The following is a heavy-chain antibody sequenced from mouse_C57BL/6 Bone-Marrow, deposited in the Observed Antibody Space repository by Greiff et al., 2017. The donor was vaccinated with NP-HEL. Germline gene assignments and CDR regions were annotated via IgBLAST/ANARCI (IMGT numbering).Heavy chain of an antibody. CDR2: IHPNSGST. CDR1: GYTFTSYW. V-gene: IGHV1-64*01. CDR3: ARAGTYAMDY. D-gene: IGHD3-3*01. Sequence: VQLQQPGAELVKPGASVKLSCKASGYTFTSYWMHWVKQRPGQGLEWIGMIHPNSGSTNYNEKFKSKATLTVDKSSSTAYMQLSSLTSEDSADYYCARAGTYAMDYWGQGTSVTVAS. J-gene: IGHJ4*01.